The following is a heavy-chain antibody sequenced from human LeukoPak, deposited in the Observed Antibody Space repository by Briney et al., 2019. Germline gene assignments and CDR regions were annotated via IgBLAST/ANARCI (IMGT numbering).Heavy chain of an antibody. CDR1: GFTFSSYS. CDR2: ISSSSSYI. D-gene: IGHD2-21*02. J-gene: IGHJ4*02. V-gene: IGHV3-21*01. Sequence: GGSLRLSCAASGFTFSSYSMNWVRQAPGKGLEWVSSISSSSSYIYYADSVKGRFTISRDNAKNSLYLQMNSLRAEDTAVYYCARQHIVVVTAIPVVVNYFDYWGQGTLVTVSS. CDR3: ARQHIVVVTAIPVVVNYFDY.